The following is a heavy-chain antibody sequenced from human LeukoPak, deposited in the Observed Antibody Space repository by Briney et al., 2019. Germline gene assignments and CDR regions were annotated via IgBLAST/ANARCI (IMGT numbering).Heavy chain of an antibody. CDR2: IIPILGIA. V-gene: IGHV1-69*04. J-gene: IGHJ5*02. D-gene: IGHD2-2*02. CDR1: GGTFSSYA. Sequence: ASVKVSCKASGGTFSSYAISWVRQAPGQGLEWMRRIIPILGIANYAQKFQGRVTITADKSTSTAYMELSSLRSEDTAVYYCARDRYCSSTSCYSWFDPWGQGTLVTVSS. CDR3: ARDRYCSSTSCYSWFDP.